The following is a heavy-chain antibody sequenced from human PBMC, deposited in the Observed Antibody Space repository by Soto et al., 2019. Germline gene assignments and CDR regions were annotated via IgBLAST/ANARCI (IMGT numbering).Heavy chain of an antibody. V-gene: IGHV1-2*02. Sequence: ASLKVSCTASGYPLTAKYLHWVRQAPGQGLEWMGWINPSSGGTKEAQKFRGRVTMTRDTSISAAYMELSRLTSDDTAVYYCAKGGRSWTESFDPWGQGTLVTVSS. J-gene: IGHJ5*02. D-gene: IGHD6-13*01. CDR2: INPSSGGT. CDR3: AKGGRSWTESFDP. CDR1: GYPLTAKY.